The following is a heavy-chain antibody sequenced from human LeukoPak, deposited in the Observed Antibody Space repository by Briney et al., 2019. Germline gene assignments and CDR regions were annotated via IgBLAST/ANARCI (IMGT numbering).Heavy chain of an antibody. D-gene: IGHD1-26*01. CDR1: GFTFSSYW. CDR2: IKQDGSEN. J-gene: IGHJ4*02. V-gene: IGHV3-7*01. CDR3: AATSGSYYPFDY. Sequence: GGSLRLSCAASGFTFSSYWMSWVRQAPGKGLEWVANIKQDGSENYYVDSVKGRFTISRDNAKNSLYLQMNSLRAEDTAVYYCAATSGSYYPFDYWGQGTLVTVSS.